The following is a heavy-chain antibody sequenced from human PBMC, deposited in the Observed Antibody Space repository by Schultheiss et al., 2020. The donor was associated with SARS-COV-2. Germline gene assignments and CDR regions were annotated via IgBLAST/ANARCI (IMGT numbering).Heavy chain of an antibody. Sequence: GGSLRLSCAASGFTFSSYAMSWVRQAQGKGLEWVSGISGSGGSTYYADSVKGRFTISRDNSKNTLYLQMNSLRAEDTAVYYCARITVTTREYYYYGMDVWGQGTTVTVSS. CDR1: GFTFSSYA. D-gene: IGHD4-17*01. V-gene: IGHV3-23*01. J-gene: IGHJ6*02. CDR3: ARITVTTREYYYYGMDV. CDR2: ISGSGGST.